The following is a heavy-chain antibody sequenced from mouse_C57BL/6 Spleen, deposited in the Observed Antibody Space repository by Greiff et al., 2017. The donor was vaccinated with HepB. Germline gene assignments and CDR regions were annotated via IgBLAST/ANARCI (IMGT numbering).Heavy chain of an antibody. V-gene: IGHV5-6*02. CDR3: ARLGNYERNYFDY. CDR1: GFTFSSYG. J-gene: IGHJ2*01. Sequence: DVMLVESGGDLVKPGGSLKLSCAASGFTFSSYGMSWVRQTPDKRLEWVATISSGGSYTYYPDSVKGRFTISRDNAKNTLYLQMSSLKSEDTAMYYCARLGNYERNYFDYWGQGTTLTVSS. CDR2: ISSGGSYT. D-gene: IGHD2-1*01.